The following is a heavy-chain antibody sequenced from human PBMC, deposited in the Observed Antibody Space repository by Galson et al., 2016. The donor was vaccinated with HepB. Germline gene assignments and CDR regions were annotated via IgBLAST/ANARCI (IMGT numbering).Heavy chain of an antibody. Sequence: SETLSLTCAVYGGSLRNYYWSWIRQAPGKGLERIGEINHSGTTNYNPSLKSRVTMSVDTSQNQFSLKMTSVSAADTAVYYCSIFRGRRYFDLWGRGTLVTVSS. CDR1: GGSLRNYY. V-gene: IGHV4-34*01. J-gene: IGHJ2*01. CDR3: SIFRGRRYFDL. CDR2: INHSGTT. D-gene: IGHD3-10*01.